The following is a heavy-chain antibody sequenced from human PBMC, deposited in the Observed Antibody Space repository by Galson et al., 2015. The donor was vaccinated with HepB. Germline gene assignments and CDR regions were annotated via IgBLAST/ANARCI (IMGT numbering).Heavy chain of an antibody. CDR1: GFTFSNYA. V-gene: IGHV3-23*01. D-gene: IGHD6-13*01. Sequence: SLRLSCAASGFTFSNYAMSWVRPAPGKGPELDSAISGSGDRTYQADSVTGRFTISSDNSKNTPDLQMNSRRGEDTAVYYCAKEKYRSSWYNAWFDPWGQGTLVTVSS. CDR2: ISGSGDRT. CDR3: AKEKYRSSWYNAWFDP. J-gene: IGHJ5*02.